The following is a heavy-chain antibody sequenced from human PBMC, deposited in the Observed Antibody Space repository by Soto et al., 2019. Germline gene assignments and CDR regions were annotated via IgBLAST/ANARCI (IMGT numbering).Heavy chain of an antibody. Sequence: GGFLRRSCVACGFTCCSYSMNWVRQAPGKGLEWVSSISSSSSYIYYADSVKGRFTIYRDNDKNALYLQMNSLRAEDTAVYYCARSANVLRFLERSNNGFDPWGQGTLVTASS. CDR3: ARSANVLRFLERSNNGFDP. D-gene: IGHD3-3*01. CDR2: ISSSSSYI. J-gene: IGHJ5*02. CDR1: GFTCCSYS. V-gene: IGHV3-21*01.